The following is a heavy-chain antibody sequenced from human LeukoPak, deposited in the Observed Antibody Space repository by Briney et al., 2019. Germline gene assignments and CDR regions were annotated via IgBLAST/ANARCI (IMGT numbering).Heavy chain of an antibody. D-gene: IGHD3-10*01. Sequence: SETLSLTCTVSGGSISSSSYYWGWIRQPPGKGLEWTGSIYYSGSTYYNPSLKSRVTISVDTSKNQFSLKLSSVTAADTAVYYCARQIGVWFGELYPANFDYWGQGTLVTVSS. CDR2: IYYSGST. CDR1: GGSISSSSYY. CDR3: ARQIGVWFGELYPANFDY. V-gene: IGHV4-39*01. J-gene: IGHJ4*02.